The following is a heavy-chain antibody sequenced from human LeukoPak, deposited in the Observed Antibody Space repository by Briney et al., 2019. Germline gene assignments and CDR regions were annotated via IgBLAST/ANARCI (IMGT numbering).Heavy chain of an antibody. Sequence: GGSLRLSCAASGFTFSNYNINWVRQAPGKGLEWVSGISPNGVITYYADSVKGRFTISRDNSKGTVYLQMNSLRPEDTAVYYCAKDDAWLQYGNWGRGTLVTVSS. CDR3: AKDDAWLQYGN. CDR2: ISPNGVIT. V-gene: IGHV3-23*01. CDR1: GFTFSNYN. D-gene: IGHD5-24*01. J-gene: IGHJ4*02.